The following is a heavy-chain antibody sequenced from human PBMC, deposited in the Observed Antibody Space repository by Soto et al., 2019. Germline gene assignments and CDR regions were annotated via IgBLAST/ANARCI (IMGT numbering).Heavy chain of an antibody. CDR2: IYHSGST. CDR1: GGSISSNW. D-gene: IGHD2-2*02. J-gene: IGHJ6*02. V-gene: IGHV4-4*02. CDR3: ARERIVLVPAAVLYYYYGMDV. Sequence: PSETLSLTCAVSGGSISSNWWSWVRQPPGEGLEWIGKIYHSGSTNYNPSLKSRVTISVDKSKNQFSLKLSSVTAADTAVYYCARERIVLVPAAVLYYYYGMDVWGQGTTVTVSS.